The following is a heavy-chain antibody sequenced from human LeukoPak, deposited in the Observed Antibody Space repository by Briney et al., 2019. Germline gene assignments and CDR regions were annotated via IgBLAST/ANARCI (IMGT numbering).Heavy chain of an antibody. CDR1: VRSFSVLY. J-gene: IGHJ5*02. CDR2: INHRGCT. CDR3: ARGKRYSGWCPWFDP. D-gene: IGHD5-12*01. Sequence: SETLYLTCAFYVRSFSVLYWRRIPHPPGTLLERVGEINHRGCTKKKPFLTSQVSKSIDTSQKQFLPKLGPLTGADTALYSCARGKRYSGWCPWFDPWGQGTLVTVSS. V-gene: IGHV4-34*01.